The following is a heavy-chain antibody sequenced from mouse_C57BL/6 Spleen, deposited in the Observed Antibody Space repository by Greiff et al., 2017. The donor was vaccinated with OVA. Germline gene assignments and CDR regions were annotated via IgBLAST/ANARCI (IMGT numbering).Heavy chain of an antibody. J-gene: IGHJ3*01. CDR1: GYTFTSYW. CDR3: AREKTAQATLFAY. V-gene: IGHV1-59*01. D-gene: IGHD3-2*02. CDR2: IDPSDSYT. Sequence: QVQLQQPGAELVRPGTSVKLSCKASGYTFTSYWMHWVKQRPGQGLEWIGVIDPSDSYTNYNQKFKGKATLTVDTSSSTAYMQLSSLTSEDSAVYYCAREKTAQATLFAYWGQGTLVTVSA.